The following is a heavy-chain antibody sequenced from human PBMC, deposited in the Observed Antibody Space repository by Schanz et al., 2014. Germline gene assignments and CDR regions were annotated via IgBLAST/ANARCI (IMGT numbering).Heavy chain of an antibody. CDR1: GGTFNSYT. CDR2: ISGSNGNT. J-gene: IGHJ4*02. D-gene: IGHD6-19*01. Sequence: QVQLVQSGAEVKKPGSSMKVSCKASGGTFNSYTINWVRQAPGQGLEWLGWISGSNGNTNYTQKFQGRVTRTTDTSTGTAYMELRSLRSDDTAVYYCARGGYSSGWYDRDIAHFDYWGQGTLVTVSS. V-gene: IGHV1-18*01. CDR3: ARGGYSSGWYDRDIAHFDY.